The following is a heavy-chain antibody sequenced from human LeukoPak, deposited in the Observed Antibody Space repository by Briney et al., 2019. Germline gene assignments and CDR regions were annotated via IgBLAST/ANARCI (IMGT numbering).Heavy chain of an antibody. D-gene: IGHD2/OR15-2a*01. CDR2: LYNTGSI. J-gene: IGHJ4*02. V-gene: IGHV4-59*08. CDR3: ATNSTGSAFDY. CDR1: GASISNTYY. Sequence: SETLSLTCTVSGASISNTYYWSWIRQLPGKGLEWIGNLYNTGSITYKPSLKSRVTMSIDMSKNQFSLRLTSVTAADTAVYFCATNSTGSAFDYWGQGILVTVSS.